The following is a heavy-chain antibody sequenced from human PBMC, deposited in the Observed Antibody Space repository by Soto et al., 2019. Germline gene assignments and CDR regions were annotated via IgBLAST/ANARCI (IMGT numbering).Heavy chain of an antibody. CDR3: ARERYCSSTRCYYYYGMEV. D-gene: IGHD2-2*01. V-gene: IGHV1-69*01. CDR2: IIPIFGTA. J-gene: IGHJ6*02. CDR1: GGTFSSYA. Sequence: QVQLVQSGAEVKKPGSSVKVSCKASGGTFSSYAISWVRQAPGQGLEWMGGIIPIFGTANYAQKFQGRVTITADESTSTAYMELSSLRSEDTAVYYCARERYCSSTRCYYYYGMEVWGPGTTVTVSS.